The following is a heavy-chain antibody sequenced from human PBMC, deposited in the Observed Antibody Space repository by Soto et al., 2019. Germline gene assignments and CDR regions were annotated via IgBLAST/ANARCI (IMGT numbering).Heavy chain of an antibody. Sequence: GASVKVSCKASGGTFSSYAISWVRQAPGQGLEWMGGIIPIFGTANYAQKFQGRVTITADESTSTAYMELSSLRSEDTAVYYCAPITFGGVTDDYWGQGTLVTVSS. D-gene: IGHD3-16*01. J-gene: IGHJ4*02. CDR3: APITFGGVTDDY. V-gene: IGHV1-69*13. CDR2: IIPIFGTA. CDR1: GGTFSSYA.